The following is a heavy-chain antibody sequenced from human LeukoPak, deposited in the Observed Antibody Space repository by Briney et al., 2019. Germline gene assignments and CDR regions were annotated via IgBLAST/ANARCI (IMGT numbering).Heavy chain of an antibody. CDR1: GFTFSSYE. CDR3: AREKYYYDSSGSPNWFDP. J-gene: IGHJ5*02. V-gene: IGHV4-59*01. CDR2: IYYSGST. D-gene: IGHD3-22*01. Sequence: GSLRLSCAASGFTFSSYEMNWVRQPPGKGLEWIGYIYYSGSTNYNPSLKSRVTISVDTSKNQFSLKLSSVTAADTAVYYCAREKYYYDSSGSPNWFDPWGQGTLVTVSS.